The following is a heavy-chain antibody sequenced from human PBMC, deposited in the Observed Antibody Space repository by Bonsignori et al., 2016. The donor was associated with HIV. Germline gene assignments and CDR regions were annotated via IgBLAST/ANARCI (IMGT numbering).Heavy chain of an antibody. D-gene: IGHD2-15*01. V-gene: IGHV3-53*02. Sequence: EVRLVETGGGLVQPGGSLSLSCAASGFTVSTNYMSWVRQAPGKGLEWVSIIYSGGMTYYADSVRGRFTVSRDNSKNTLYLHMDSLRADDTAVYYCARDRCSGGGCSQDYSDHWGRGNPG. J-gene: IGHJ4*02. CDR1: GFTVSTNY. CDR2: IYSGGMT. CDR3: ARDRCSGGGCSQDYSDH.